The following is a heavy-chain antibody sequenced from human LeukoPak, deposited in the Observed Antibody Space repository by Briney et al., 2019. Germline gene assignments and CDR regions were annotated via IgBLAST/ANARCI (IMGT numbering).Heavy chain of an antibody. CDR1: GGSISSYY. CDR3: AREKWTFDY. V-gene: IGHV4-59*01. J-gene: IGHJ4*02. CDR2: IYYSGST. D-gene: IGHD1-26*01. Sequence: SETLSLTCTVSGGSISSYYWSWIRQPPGTGLEWIGYIYYSGSTNYNPSLKSRVTISVDTSKNQFSLKLSSVTAADTAVYYCAREKWTFDYWGQGTLVTVSS.